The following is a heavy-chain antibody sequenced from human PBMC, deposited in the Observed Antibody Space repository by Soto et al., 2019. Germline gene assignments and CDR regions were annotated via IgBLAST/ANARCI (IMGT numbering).Heavy chain of an antibody. CDR1: GFTFSSYG. Sequence: PGGSLRLSCAASGFTFSSYGMHWVRQAPGKGLEWVALISYDGSNKYYADSVKGRFTISRDNSKNTLYLQMNSLRGDDTAVYYCAKDLNYGGNSYYFDYWGQGALVTVSS. CDR3: AKDLNYGGNSYYFDY. V-gene: IGHV3-30*18. CDR2: ISYDGSNK. D-gene: IGHD4-17*01. J-gene: IGHJ4*02.